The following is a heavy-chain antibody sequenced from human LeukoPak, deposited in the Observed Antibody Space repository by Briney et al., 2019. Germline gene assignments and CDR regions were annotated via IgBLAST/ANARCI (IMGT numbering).Heavy chain of an antibody. D-gene: IGHD3-22*01. CDR3: AKGYYDSGGFYFDY. CDR2: IRYDGSYK. V-gene: IGHV3-30*02. J-gene: IGHJ4*02. CDR1: GFTFRLFG. Sequence: GGSLRLSCVASGFTFRLFGMHWVRQAPGKGLEWVAFIRYDGSYKYYADSVKGRLTISRDNSKDTLCLQMNSLRAEDTAVYYCAKGYYDSGGFYFDYWGQGSLVTVSS.